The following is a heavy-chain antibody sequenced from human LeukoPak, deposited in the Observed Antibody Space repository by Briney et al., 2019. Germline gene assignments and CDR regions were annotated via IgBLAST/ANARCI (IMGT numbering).Heavy chain of an antibody. CDR3: ARVARHYYGSGRQKPYYFDY. J-gene: IGHJ4*02. CDR2: ISSSGSTI. Sequence: GGSLRLSCAASGFTFSDYYMSWIRQAPGKGLEWVSYISSSGSTIYYADSVKGRFTISRDNAKNSLYLQMNSLRAEDTAVYYCARVARHYYGSGRQKPYYFDYWGQGTLVTVSS. V-gene: IGHV3-11*04. CDR1: GFTFSDYY. D-gene: IGHD3-10*01.